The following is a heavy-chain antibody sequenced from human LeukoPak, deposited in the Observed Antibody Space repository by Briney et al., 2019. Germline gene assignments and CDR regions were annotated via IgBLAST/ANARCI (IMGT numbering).Heavy chain of an antibody. D-gene: IGHD2-21*01. CDR2: FDIDYGET. CDR1: GYFLSDLS. Sequence: SVNVSFIISGYFLSDLSSHWVRQARGKGVEWIGGFDIDYGETIYPQKFRDRVNIIEDTGTDTAYIGLRSLTSEETAVYFCATDIVENTDYWGQGKLVTVSS. V-gene: IGHV1-24*01. J-gene: IGHJ4*02. CDR3: ATDIVENTDY.